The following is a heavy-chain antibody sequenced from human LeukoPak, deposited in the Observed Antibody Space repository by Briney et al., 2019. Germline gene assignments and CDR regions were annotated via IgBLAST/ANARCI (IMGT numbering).Heavy chain of an antibody. CDR3: ARVGQLVLDP. CDR2: ISSRSSYI. V-gene: IGHV3-21*01. CDR1: GFTFSSYS. D-gene: IGHD6-13*01. J-gene: IGHJ5*02. Sequence: GGALRLSRAASGFTFSSYSMNWVRPAPGKGLGWVSSISSRSSYIYYADSVKGRFTISRDNAKNSLYLQMNCLAAEDTAVYYCARVGQLVLDPWGQGTLVTVSS.